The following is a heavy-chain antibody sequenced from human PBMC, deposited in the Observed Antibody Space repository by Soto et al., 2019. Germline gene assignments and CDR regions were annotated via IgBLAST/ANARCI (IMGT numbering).Heavy chain of an antibody. V-gene: IGHV4-34*01. CDR1: GGSFSGYY. CDR2: INHSGST. Sequence: SETLSLTCAVYGGSFSGYYWSWIRQPPGKGLEWIGEINHSGSTNYNPSLKSRVTISVDTSKNQFSLKLSSVTAADTAVYYCARGRENVVVVVAATPFDYWGQGTLVTVSS. CDR3: ARGRENVVVVVAATPFDY. J-gene: IGHJ4*02. D-gene: IGHD2-15*01.